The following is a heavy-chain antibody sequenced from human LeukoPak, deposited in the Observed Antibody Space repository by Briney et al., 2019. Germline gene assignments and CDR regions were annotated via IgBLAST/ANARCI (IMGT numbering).Heavy chain of an antibody. CDR2: MNPDNGGT. CDR3: ARPPGRDGYNRYDY. D-gene: IGHD5-24*01. Sequence: ASVKVSCKASGYTFTDYYMHWVRQAPGQGLEWMGWMNPDNGGTSYAQKFQGRVTMTRDTSISTAYMELSRLTSDDTAMYFCARPPGRDGYNRYDYWGQGTLVTVSS. J-gene: IGHJ4*02. CDR1: GYTFTDYY. V-gene: IGHV1-2*02.